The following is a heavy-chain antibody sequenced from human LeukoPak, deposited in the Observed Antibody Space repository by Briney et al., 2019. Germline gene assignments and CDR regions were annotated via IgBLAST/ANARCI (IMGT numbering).Heavy chain of an antibody. J-gene: IGHJ4*02. CDR3: AREWKWLQPYFDY. Sequence: SVKVSCKASGGTFVNDAIGWVRQAPGQGLEWVGRIIPMLGTTNYAQKFQDRVTFTTDESTSTAYMELSSLRSEDTAVYYCAREWKWLQPYFDYWGQGTLVTVSS. CDR2: IIPMLGTT. D-gene: IGHD5-12*01. V-gene: IGHV1-69*11. CDR1: GGTFVNDA.